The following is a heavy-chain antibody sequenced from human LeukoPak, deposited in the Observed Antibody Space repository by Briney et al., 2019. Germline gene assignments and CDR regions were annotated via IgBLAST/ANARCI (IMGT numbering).Heavy chain of an antibody. V-gene: IGHV4-34*01. CDR1: GGSFSGYY. CDR3: ASLNCSCGSCYSDPTFDY. J-gene: IGHJ4*02. CDR2: INHSGST. Sequence: SETLSLTCAVYGGSFSGYYWSWIRQPPGKGLEWIGEINHSGSTNYNPSLKSRVTISVDTSKNQFSLKLSSVTAADTAVYYCASLNCSCGSCYSDPTFDYWGQGTLVTVSS. D-gene: IGHD2-15*01.